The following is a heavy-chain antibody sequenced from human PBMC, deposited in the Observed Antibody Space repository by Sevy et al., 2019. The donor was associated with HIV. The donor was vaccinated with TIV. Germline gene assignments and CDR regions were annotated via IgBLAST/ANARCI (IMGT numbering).Heavy chain of an antibody. D-gene: IGHD3-3*01. CDR1: GYTFTSYY. CDR2: INPSGGST. Sequence: ASVKVSCKASGYTFTSYYMHWVRQAPGQGLEWMGIINPSGGSTSYSQKFQGRVTMTRETSTSTVYMELSSLRSEDTAVYYCASLSRNYDFWSGPENYYGMDVWGQGTTVTVSS. CDR3: ASLSRNYDFWSGPENYYGMDV. V-gene: IGHV1-46*01. J-gene: IGHJ6*02.